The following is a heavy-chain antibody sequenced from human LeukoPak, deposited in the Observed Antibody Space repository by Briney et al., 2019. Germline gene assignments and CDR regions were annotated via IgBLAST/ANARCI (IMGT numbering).Heavy chain of an antibody. V-gene: IGHV3-23*01. CDR2: TSGSGHSV. D-gene: IGHD2-2*01. CDR3: AKTYIVVVPAAIDS. J-gene: IGHJ6*04. Sequence: GGSLRLSCAVSGFTFSDFAMTWVRQAPGKGLEWISSTSGSGHSVYYAESVKGRFTISRDNSKNTLYLQMNSLRAEDTAVYYCAKTYIVVVPAAIDSWGKGTTVTVSS. CDR1: GFTFSDFA.